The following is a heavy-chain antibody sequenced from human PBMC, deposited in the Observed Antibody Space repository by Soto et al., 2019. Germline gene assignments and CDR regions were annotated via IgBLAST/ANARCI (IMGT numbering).Heavy chain of an antibody. CDR1: GCKCIFHV. CDR3: ARDSDIYYGMDV. V-gene: IGHV3-48*02. D-gene: IGHD3-9*01. Sequence: VSLRLSWGASGCKCIFHVVNWVRRAPGKGLEWVSYISSTSSARYYADSVRGRFTISRDNAKYSLYLQMNSLTDEDTAVYYCARDSDIYYGMDVWGQGTPVTVSS. CDR2: ISSTSSAR. J-gene: IGHJ6*02.